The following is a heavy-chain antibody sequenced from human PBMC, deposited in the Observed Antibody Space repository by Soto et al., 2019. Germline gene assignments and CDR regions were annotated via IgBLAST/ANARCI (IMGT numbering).Heavy chain of an antibody. V-gene: IGHV3-23*01. J-gene: IGHJ3*02. CDR1: GFTFSIYA. Sequence: GSLKLSCAASGFTFSIYAMSLVRQAPGKGLEWVSAISGSGGSTYYADSVKGRFTISRDNSKNTLYLQMNRLRAEDTAVYYCAKDGDVVGAPDAFDIWGQGTMVTVSS. CDR2: ISGSGGST. D-gene: IGHD1-26*01. CDR3: AKDGDVVGAPDAFDI.